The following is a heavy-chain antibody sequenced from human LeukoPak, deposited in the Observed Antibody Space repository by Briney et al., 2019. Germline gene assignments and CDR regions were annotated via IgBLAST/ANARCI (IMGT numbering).Heavy chain of an antibody. V-gene: IGHV3-53*01. D-gene: IGHD4/OR15-4a*01. J-gene: IGHJ4*02. CDR1: GFTVSSNS. CDR2: IYSDNT. CDR3: ARRAGAYSHPHDY. Sequence: GGSLRLSCTVSGFTVSSNSMSWVRQAPGKGLEWVSFIYSDNTHYSDSVKGRFTISRDNSKNTLYLQMNSLRAEDTAVYYCARRAGAYSHPHDYWGQGTLVTVSS.